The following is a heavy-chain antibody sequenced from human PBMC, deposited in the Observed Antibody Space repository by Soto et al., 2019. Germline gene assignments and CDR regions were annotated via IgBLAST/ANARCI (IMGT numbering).Heavy chain of an antibody. D-gene: IGHD3-16*01. CDR3: ARAGGYYGMDV. J-gene: IGHJ6*02. Sequence: SVKVSCTASGGTFSSYASSWVRQAPGQGLERMGGIIPIFGTANYAQKFQGRVTITADESTSTAYMELSSLRSEDTAVYYCARAGGYYGMDVWGQGTTVTVSS. CDR1: GGTFSSYA. CDR2: IIPIFGTA. V-gene: IGHV1-69*13.